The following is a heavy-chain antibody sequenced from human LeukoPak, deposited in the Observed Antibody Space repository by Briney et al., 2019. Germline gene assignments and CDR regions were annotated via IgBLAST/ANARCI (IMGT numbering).Heavy chain of an antibody. CDR3: TANFNY. CDR2: INSDESRT. V-gene: IGHV3-74*01. CDR1: GFTFSTYW. Sequence: PGGSLRLSCAASGFTFSTYWMHWVRQVPGKGLAWVSRINSDESRTNYADSVKGRFTISRDNAKNTLYLHMNSLRAEDTAVYYCTANFNYWGQGTLVTVSS. J-gene: IGHJ4*02.